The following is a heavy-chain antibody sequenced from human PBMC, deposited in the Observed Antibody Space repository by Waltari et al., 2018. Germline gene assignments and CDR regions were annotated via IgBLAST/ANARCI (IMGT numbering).Heavy chain of an antibody. CDR2: INTDGSST. CDR3: ATVLSTGEQVGR. J-gene: IGHJ4*02. Sequence: EVQLAESGGGLVQPGGSLRLSGAASGFPFSAYWMHWVRHAPGKGPMWVSRINTDGSSTTYADSVKGRFTVSRDNARNTLYLQMDTLRAEDTAVYYCATVLSTGEQVGRWGQGTLVTVSS. CDR1: GFPFSAYW. V-gene: IGHV3-74*01. D-gene: IGHD3-10*01.